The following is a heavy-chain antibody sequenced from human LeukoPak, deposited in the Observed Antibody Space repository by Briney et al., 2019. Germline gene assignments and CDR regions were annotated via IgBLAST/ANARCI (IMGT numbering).Heavy chain of an antibody. Sequence: ASVKVSCKASGYTFTSYGISWVRQAPGQGLEWMGWISAYNGNTNYAQKLQGRVTMTTDTSTSTAYMELRSLRSEDTAVYYCARQYYYYDSSGYDYYYYGMDVWGQGTTVTVSS. CDR3: ARQYYYYDSSGYDYYYYGMDV. D-gene: IGHD3-22*01. CDR1: GYTFTSYG. J-gene: IGHJ6*02. CDR2: ISAYNGNT. V-gene: IGHV1-18*01.